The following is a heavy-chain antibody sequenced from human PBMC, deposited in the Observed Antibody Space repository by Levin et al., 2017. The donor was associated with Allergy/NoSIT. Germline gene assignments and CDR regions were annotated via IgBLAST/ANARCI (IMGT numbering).Heavy chain of an antibody. J-gene: IGHJ4*02. CDR1: GGSISSSSYY. CDR3: ARACSGALGFDY. CDR2: IYYSGST. D-gene: IGHD2-15*01. Sequence: SETLSLTCTVSGGSISSSSYYWGWIRQPPGKGLEWIGSIYYSGSTYYNPSLKSRVTISVDTSKNQFSLKLSSVTAADTAVYYCARACSGALGFDYWGQGTLVTVSS. V-gene: IGHV4-39*01.